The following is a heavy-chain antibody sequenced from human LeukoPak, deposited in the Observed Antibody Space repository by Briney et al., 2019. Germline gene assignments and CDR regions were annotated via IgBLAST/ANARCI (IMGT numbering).Heavy chain of an antibody. D-gene: IGHD6-19*01. CDR3: AREDGRMGSSGWYGLFDY. J-gene: IGHJ4*02. CDR2: TYYRSKWYN. V-gene: IGHV6-1*01. Sequence: SQTLSLTCAISGDSVSSNSAAWNWIRQSPSRGLEWLGRTYYRSKWYNDYAVSVKSRITINPDTSKNQFSLQLNSVTPEDTAVYYCAREDGRMGSSGWYGLFDYWGQGTLVTVPS. CDR1: GDSVSSNSAA.